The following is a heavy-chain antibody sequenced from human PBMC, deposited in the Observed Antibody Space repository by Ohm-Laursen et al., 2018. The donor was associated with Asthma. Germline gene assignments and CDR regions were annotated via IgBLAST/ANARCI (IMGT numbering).Heavy chain of an antibody. CDR3: ARDSLPYYDYVWGSYRQNWFDP. Sequence: SLRLSCAASGFTFSSYYMNWVRQALGKGLEWVAVISYDGSNKYYADSVKGRFTISRDNSKNTLYLQMNSLRAEDTAVYYCARDSLPYYDYVWGSYRQNWFDPWGQGTLVTVSS. CDR1: GFTFSSYY. D-gene: IGHD3-16*02. V-gene: IGHV3-30-3*01. CDR2: ISYDGSNK. J-gene: IGHJ5*02.